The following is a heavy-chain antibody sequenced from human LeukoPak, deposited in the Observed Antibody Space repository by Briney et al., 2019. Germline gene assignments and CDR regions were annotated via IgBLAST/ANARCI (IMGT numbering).Heavy chain of an antibody. Sequence: GDSLKISCKGSGYSFTTYWIGWVRQMPGKGLEWMGIIYPGNSDTRYSPSFQGQVTISADNSISTAYLQWSSLKASDTAMYYCARQRLTGHNHFDYWGQGTLVTVSS. CDR2: IYPGNSDT. V-gene: IGHV5-51*01. CDR3: ARQRLTGHNHFDY. CDR1: GYSFTTYW. J-gene: IGHJ4*02. D-gene: IGHD7-27*01.